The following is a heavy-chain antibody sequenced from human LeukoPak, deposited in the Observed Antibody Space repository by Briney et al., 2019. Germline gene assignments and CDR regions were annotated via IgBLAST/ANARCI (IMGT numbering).Heavy chain of an antibody. CDR1: GFTFSSYW. Sequence: GGSLRLSCAASGFTFSSYWMSWVRQAPGKGLEWVANIKQDGSEKYYVDSVKGRFTISRDNAKNSLYLQMNSLRAEDTGVYYCARDHQGSWEFKGGPDYFDYWGQGTLVTVSS. CDR3: ARDHQGSWEFKGGPDYFDY. V-gene: IGHV3-7*01. D-gene: IGHD1-26*01. CDR2: IKQDGSEK. J-gene: IGHJ4*02.